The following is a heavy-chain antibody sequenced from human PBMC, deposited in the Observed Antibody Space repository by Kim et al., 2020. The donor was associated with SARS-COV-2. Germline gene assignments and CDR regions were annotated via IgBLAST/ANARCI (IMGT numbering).Heavy chain of an antibody. CDR3: AKDGRVLDSGSYPFDY. CDR2: ISGSGGST. V-gene: IGHV3-23*01. D-gene: IGHD1-26*01. J-gene: IGHJ4*02. CDR1: GFTFSSYA. Sequence: GGSLRLSCAASGFTFSSYAMSWVRQAPGKGLEWVSAISGSGGSTYYADSVKGRFTISRDNSKNTLYLQMNSLRAEDTAVYYCAKDGRVLDSGSYPFDYWGQGTLVTVSS.